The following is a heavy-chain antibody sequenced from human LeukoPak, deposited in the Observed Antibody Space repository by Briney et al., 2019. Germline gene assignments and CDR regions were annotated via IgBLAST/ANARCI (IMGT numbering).Heavy chain of an antibody. CDR1: GGSISTYY. J-gene: IGHJ4*02. CDR3: ARGGVTDPFDF. D-gene: IGHD1-14*01. CDR2: IYTSGST. V-gene: IGHV4-4*07. Sequence: SETLSLTCTVSGGSISTYYWSRIRQPAGKGLEWIGRIYTSGSTNYNPSLKSRVTMSVDTSKSQFSLKLSSVTAADTALYYCARGGVTDPFDFWGQGTLVTVSS.